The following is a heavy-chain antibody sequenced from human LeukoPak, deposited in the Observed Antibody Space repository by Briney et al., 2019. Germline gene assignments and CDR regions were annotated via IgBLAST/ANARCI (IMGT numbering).Heavy chain of an antibody. D-gene: IGHD3-22*01. CDR3: ARGGDYDSSGYYFDY. CDR1: GFTFSSYN. Sequence: PGGSLRLSCAASGFTFSSYNMNWVRQAPGKGLEWVSSISSSSSYIYYADSVKGRFTISRDNAKNSLYLQMNSLRAEDTAVYYCARGGDYDSSGYYFDYWGQGTLVTVSS. V-gene: IGHV3-21*01. J-gene: IGHJ4*02. CDR2: ISSSSSYI.